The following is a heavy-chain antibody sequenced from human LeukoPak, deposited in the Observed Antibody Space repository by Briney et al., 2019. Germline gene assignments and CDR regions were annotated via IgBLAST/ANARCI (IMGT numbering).Heavy chain of an antibody. D-gene: IGHD3-3*01. CDR3: ARGLPQAVFGMLIKD. J-gene: IGHJ4*02. Sequence: ASVKVSCKASGGTFSSYAISWVRQAPGQGLEWMGGIIPIFGTANYAQKFQGRVTITADESTSTAYMELSSLISEDTAVYYCARGLPQAVFGMLIKDWGQGTLVTVSS. CDR2: IIPIFGTA. V-gene: IGHV1-69*13. CDR1: GGTFSSYA.